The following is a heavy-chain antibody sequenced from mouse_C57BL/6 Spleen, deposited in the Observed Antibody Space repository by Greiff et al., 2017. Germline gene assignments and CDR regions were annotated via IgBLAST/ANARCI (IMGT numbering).Heavy chain of an antibody. CDR2: IWRGGST. J-gene: IGHJ4*01. V-gene: IGHV2-5*01. CDR3: AKIEGSPYAMDY. Sequence: VKLMESGPGLVQPSQSLSITCTVSGFSLTSYGVHWVRQSPGKGLEWLGVIWRGGSTDYNAAFMSRLSITKDNSKSQVFFKMNSLQADDTAIYYCAKIEGSPYAMDYWGQGTSVTVSS. CDR1: GFSLTSYG.